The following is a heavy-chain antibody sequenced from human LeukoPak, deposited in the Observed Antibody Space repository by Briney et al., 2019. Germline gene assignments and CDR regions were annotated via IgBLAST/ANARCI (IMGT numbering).Heavy chain of an antibody. J-gene: IGHJ6*02. CDR3: ARETITIFGVVIHYGMDV. Sequence: SETLSLTCTVSGGSIRSSYYYWGWIRQPPGKGLEWIGSIYDSGSTYYNPSLKSRVTISVDTSKNQFSLKLSSVTAADTAVYYCARETITIFGVVIHYGMDVWGQGTTVTVSS. D-gene: IGHD3-3*01. CDR1: GGSIRSSYYY. V-gene: IGHV4-39*07. CDR2: IYDSGST.